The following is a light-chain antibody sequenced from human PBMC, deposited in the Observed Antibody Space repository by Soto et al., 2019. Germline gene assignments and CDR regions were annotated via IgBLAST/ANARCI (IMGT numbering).Light chain of an antibody. Sequence: EIVLTQSPATLSLSPGERATLSCRASQSVSSYLAWYQQKPGQAPRLLIYDASNRATGIPARFSGSGSGTDVTLTISSLEPEDFAVYCCQQRSNWPLTFGGGTKVEIK. V-gene: IGKV3-11*01. CDR2: DAS. J-gene: IGKJ4*01. CDR1: QSVSSY. CDR3: QQRSNWPLT.